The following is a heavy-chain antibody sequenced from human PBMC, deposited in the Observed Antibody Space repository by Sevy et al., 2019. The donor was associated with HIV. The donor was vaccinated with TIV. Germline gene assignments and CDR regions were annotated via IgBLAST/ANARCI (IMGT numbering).Heavy chain of an antibody. CDR3: ARDQGWYDSSGYYHGAEYFQH. J-gene: IGHJ1*01. D-gene: IGHD3-22*01. Sequence: GGSLRLSCAASGFTFNTYSMYWVRQAPGKGLEWVSPISSSSTYIYHADSVKGRFTISRDDVRNSLYLQMDSLRPEDTAVYYCARDQGWYDSSGYYHGAEYFQHWGQGTLVTVSS. CDR1: GFTFNTYS. CDR2: ISSSSTYI. V-gene: IGHV3-21*01.